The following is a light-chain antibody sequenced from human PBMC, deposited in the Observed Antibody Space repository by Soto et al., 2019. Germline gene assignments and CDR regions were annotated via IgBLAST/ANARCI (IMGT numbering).Light chain of an antibody. CDR3: QHYGSSSSIT. CDR1: QSVSSY. J-gene: IGKJ5*01. V-gene: IGKV3-20*01. CDR2: GVS. Sequence: EIVLTHSPATLSLSPGERATLSCSASQSVSSYLAWYQQKPGQAPRLLIYGVSSRAADIPDRFSGSGSGTDFTLTISRLEPEDFAVFYCQHYGSSSSITFGQGTRLEIK.